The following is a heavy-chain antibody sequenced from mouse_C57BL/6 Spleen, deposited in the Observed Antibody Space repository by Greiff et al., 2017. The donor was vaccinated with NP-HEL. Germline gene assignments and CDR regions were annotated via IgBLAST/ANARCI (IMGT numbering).Heavy chain of an antibody. CDR2: INPSSGYT. D-gene: IGHD2-3*01. CDR3: ARMDGGRPVYFDY. V-gene: IGHV1-7*01. Sequence: QVQLKQSGAELAKPGASVKLSCKASGYTFTSYWMHWVKQRPGQGLEWIGYINPSSGYTKYNQKFKDKATLTADKSSSTAYMQLSSLTYEDSAVYYCARMDGGRPVYFDYWGQGTTLTVSS. J-gene: IGHJ2*01. CDR1: GYTFTSYW.